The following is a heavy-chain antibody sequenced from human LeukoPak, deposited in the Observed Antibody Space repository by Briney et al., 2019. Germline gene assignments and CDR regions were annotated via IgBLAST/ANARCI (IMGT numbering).Heavy chain of an antibody. CDR2: ISSSSSYI. Sequence: GGSLRLSCAASGFTFSIYWMTWVRQAPGKGLEWVSSISSSSSYIYYADSVKGRFTISRDNARNSLYLQMNSLRAEDTAVYYCARDGLAAATLHWCFDLWGRGTLVTVSS. V-gene: IGHV3-21*01. J-gene: IGHJ2*01. D-gene: IGHD2-15*01. CDR3: ARDGLAAATLHWCFDL. CDR1: GFTFSIYW.